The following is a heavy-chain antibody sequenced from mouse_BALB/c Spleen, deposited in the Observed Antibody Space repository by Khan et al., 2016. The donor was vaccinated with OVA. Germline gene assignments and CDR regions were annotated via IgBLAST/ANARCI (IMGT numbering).Heavy chain of an antibody. CDR2: IYPGNSDT. D-gene: IGHD1-1*02. J-gene: IGHJ2*01. CDR1: GYTFTNYW. CDR3: TGHFFGGSLDY. V-gene: IGHV1-5*01. Sequence: VQLQQSGTVLARPGASVKMSCKASGYTFTNYWMHWVKQRPGQALEWIGAIYPGNSDTSYNQKFKGKAKLTAVTSTTTAYMELISLTNEDSAVSYCTGHFFGGSLDYWGQGTTLTVSS.